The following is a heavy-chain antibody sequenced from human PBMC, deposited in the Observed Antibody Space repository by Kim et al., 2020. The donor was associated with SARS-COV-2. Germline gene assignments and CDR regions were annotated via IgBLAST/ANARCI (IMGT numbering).Heavy chain of an antibody. V-gene: IGHV3-33*01. Sequence: GGSLRLSCAASGFTFSSYGMHWVRQAPGKGLEWVAVIWYDGSNKYYADSVKGRFTISRDNSKNTLYLQMNSLRAEDTAVYYCARSLVVVAATPDYWGQGTLVTVSS. CDR1: GFTFSSYG. CDR3: ARSLVVVAATPDY. CDR2: IWYDGSNK. J-gene: IGHJ4*02. D-gene: IGHD2-15*01.